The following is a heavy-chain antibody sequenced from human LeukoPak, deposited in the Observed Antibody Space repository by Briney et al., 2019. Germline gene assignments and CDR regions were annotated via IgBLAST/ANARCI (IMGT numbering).Heavy chain of an antibody. CDR2: INSDGSNT. V-gene: IGHV3-74*01. Sequence: HPGGSLRLSCAASGFTFSSYWMYWVRQAPGKGLVWVSRINSDGSNTNYADSVRGRFSISRDNAKNTLYLQMNSLRAEDTAVYYCARHLYGSGFDPWGQGTLVTVSS. J-gene: IGHJ5*02. D-gene: IGHD3-10*01. CDR3: ARHLYGSGFDP. CDR1: GFTFSSYW.